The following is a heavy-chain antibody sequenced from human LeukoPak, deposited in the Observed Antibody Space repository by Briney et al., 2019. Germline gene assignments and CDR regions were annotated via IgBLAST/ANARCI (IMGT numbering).Heavy chain of an antibody. J-gene: IGHJ6*04. CDR1: RFTFNTYW. Sequence: GGSLRLSCAASRFTFNTYWMHWVRQAPGKGLVWVSRIDSDGYSTAYADSVKGRFTISRDNAKNTLYLQMNSLRAEDTAVYYCAELGITMIGGVWGKGTTVTISS. CDR3: AELGITMIGGV. V-gene: IGHV3-74*01. CDR2: IDSDGYST. D-gene: IGHD3-10*02.